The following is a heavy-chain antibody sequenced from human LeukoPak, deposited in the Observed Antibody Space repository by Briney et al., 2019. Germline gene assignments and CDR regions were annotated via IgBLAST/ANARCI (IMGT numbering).Heavy chain of an antibody. V-gene: IGHV3-74*01. CDR3: ARDEGFDILTGYDY. CDR1: GFTFSPYW. CDR2: INSDGSST. Sequence: GGSLRLSCAASGFTFSPYWMHWVRQAPGKGLVWVSRINSDGSSTSYADSVKGRFTISRDNAKNTLYLQMNSLRAEDTAVYYCARDEGFDILTGYDYWGQGTLVTVSS. J-gene: IGHJ4*02. D-gene: IGHD3-9*01.